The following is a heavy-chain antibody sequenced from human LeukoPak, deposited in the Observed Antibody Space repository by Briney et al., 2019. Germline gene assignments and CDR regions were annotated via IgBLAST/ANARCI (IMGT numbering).Heavy chain of an antibody. CDR2: IYSGGST. CDR1: GFTVSSNY. J-gene: IGHJ4*02. CDR3: ARASSSWGLVDY. V-gene: IGHV3-66*02. D-gene: IGHD6-13*01. Sequence: GGSLRLSCAASGFTVSSNYMSWVRQAPGKGLEWVSVIYSGGSTYYADSVKGRFTISRDNSKNTLYFQMNSLRAEDAAVYYCARASSSWGLVDYWGQGTLVTVSS.